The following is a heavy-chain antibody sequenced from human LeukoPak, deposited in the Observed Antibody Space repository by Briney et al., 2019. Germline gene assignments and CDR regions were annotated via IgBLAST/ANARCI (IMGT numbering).Heavy chain of an antibody. CDR1: GFTFDDYA. D-gene: IGHD3-10*01. CDR2: ISWDGGST. CDR3: AKGYGSGRVPYYYFDY. J-gene: IGHJ4*02. Sequence: SGGSLRLSCAASGFTFDDYAMHWVRQAPGKGLEWVSLISWDGGSTYYADSVKGRFTISRDNSKNSLYLQMNSLRAEDTAVYYCAKGYGSGRVPYYYFDYWGQGTLVTVSS. V-gene: IGHV3-43D*03.